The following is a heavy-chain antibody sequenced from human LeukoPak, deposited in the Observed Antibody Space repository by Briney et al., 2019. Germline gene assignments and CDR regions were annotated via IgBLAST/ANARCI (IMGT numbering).Heavy chain of an antibody. Sequence: GGSLRLSCAASGFTFSSYGMHWVRQAPGKGLEWVAFIRYDEVNKYYADSVKGRFTISRDNSKNTLYLQMNSLRAEDTAVYYCARDYYGSGSLDYWGQGTLVTVSS. D-gene: IGHD3-10*01. J-gene: IGHJ4*02. V-gene: IGHV3-30*02. CDR1: GFTFSSYG. CDR2: IRYDEVNK. CDR3: ARDYYGSGSLDY.